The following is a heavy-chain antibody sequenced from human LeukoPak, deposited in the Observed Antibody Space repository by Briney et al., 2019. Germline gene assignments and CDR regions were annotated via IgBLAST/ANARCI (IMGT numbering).Heavy chain of an antibody. CDR2: IIPILGIA. J-gene: IGHJ3*02. CDR1: GGTFSSHA. V-gene: IGHV1-69*04. CDR3: ASVIAVAGTDAFDI. Sequence: SVKVSCKASGGTFSSHAISWVRQAPGQGLEWMGRIIPILGIANYAQKFQGRVTITADKSTSTAYMELSSLRSEDTAVYYCASVIAVAGTDAFDIWGQGTMVTVSS. D-gene: IGHD6-19*01.